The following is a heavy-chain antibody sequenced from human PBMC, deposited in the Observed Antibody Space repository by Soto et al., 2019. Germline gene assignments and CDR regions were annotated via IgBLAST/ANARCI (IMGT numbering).Heavy chain of an antibody. J-gene: IGHJ5*02. Sequence: SETLSLTCTVSGGSISSGAYYWSWIRQFPGKGLEWIGYIFYTGSTYYNPSLKSRLTMSVDTSKNQFSLRLNSVTAADTALYYCARGSVTTRIVWANYLHPWGQGTLVT. V-gene: IGHV4-31*03. CDR1: GGSISSGAYY. CDR2: IFYTGST. D-gene: IGHD4-17*01. CDR3: ARGSVTTRIVWANYLHP.